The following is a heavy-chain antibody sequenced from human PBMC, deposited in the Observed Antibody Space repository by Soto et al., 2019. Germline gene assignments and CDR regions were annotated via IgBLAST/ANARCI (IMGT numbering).Heavy chain of an antibody. D-gene: IGHD2-21*02. CDR1: RGTFSSYA. V-gene: IGHV1-69*12. Sequence: QVQLVQSGAEVKKPGSSVKVSCKASRGTFSSYAISWVRQAPGQGLEWMGGIIPIFGTANYAQKFQGRVKITAHESTITAYMELSSLRSEDTAVYYCARDHRCGGDCWFDYWGQGTLVTVSS. CDR3: ARDHRCGGDCWFDY. J-gene: IGHJ4*02. CDR2: IIPIFGTA.